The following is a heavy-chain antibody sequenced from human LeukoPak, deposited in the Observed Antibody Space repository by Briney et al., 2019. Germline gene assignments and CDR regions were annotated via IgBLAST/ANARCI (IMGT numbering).Heavy chain of an antibody. J-gene: IGHJ5*02. V-gene: IGHV4-61*02. CDR3: ARDRGSTTARGVPSWFDP. CDR1: GDSVSNDVYY. D-gene: IGHD3-10*01. Sequence: SETLSVTCTVYGDSVSNDVYYWTWIRQPAGKGLEWIGRIVPSGVTRYNPSFEGRLTISVDTAKNQFSLKLTSMTAADTAVYYCARDRGSTTARGVPSWFDPWGQGTLVTVSS. CDR2: IVPSGVT.